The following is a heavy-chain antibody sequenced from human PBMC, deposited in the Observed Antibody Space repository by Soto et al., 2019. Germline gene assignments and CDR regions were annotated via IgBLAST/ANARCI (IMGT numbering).Heavy chain of an antibody. Sequence: QVQLVQSGAEVKKPGSSVTVSCKASGGTCSSYAISWVRQAPGQGLEWMGRIIPFIGTANYAQKFQGRVTITADESTSTADMELTSLRSDATAVYYCARVVMTTVPASYYYGMDVWGQGTTVTVSS. J-gene: IGHJ6*02. D-gene: IGHD4-4*01. CDR2: IIPFIGTA. CDR1: GGTCSSYA. CDR3: ARVVMTTVPASYYYGMDV. V-gene: IGHV1-69*18.